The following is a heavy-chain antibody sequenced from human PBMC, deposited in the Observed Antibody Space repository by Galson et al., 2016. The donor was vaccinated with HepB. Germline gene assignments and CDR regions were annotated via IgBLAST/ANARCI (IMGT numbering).Heavy chain of an antibody. Sequence: SLRLSCAASGFTFSSYAMSWVRQASGKGLEWVSTINGGDSGGSTYYADSVKGRFTISRDNSKSTLYVEMNSLRAEDTAVYYCAKGRGTTVTPNDYWGQGTLVTVSS. J-gene: IGHJ4*02. D-gene: IGHD4-17*01. CDR1: GFTFSSYA. CDR3: AKGRGTTVTPNDY. CDR2: INGGDSGGST. V-gene: IGHV3-23*01.